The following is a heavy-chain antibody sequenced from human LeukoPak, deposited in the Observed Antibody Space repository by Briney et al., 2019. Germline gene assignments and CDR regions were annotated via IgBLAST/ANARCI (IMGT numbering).Heavy chain of an antibody. Sequence: GGSLRLSCAASGFTFSSYGMHWVRQAPGKGLEWVAFIRYDGSNKYYAASVKGRVTISRDNSKNTLYLQMNSLRAEDTAVYYCAKDLAHVDPVAIEHHDYWGQGTLVTVSS. V-gene: IGHV3-30*02. CDR1: GFTFSSYG. D-gene: IGHD2-21*01. CDR3: AKDLAHVDPVAIEHHDY. CDR2: IRYDGSNK. J-gene: IGHJ4*02.